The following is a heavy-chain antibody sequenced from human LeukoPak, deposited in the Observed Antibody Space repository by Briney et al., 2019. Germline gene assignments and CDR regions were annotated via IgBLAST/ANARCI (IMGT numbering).Heavy chain of an antibody. CDR1: GYTFTAYY. CDR2: INPNSGGT. J-gene: IGHJ4*02. CDR3: ERAKVFVPDH. V-gene: IGHV1-2*02. D-gene: IGHD6-6*01. Sequence: ASVKVSCKASGYTFTAYYMHWVRQAPGQGPEWMGWINPNSGGTNFAQKFQGRVTMTSDTSISTAYMELSSLRSDDTAIYYCERAKVFVPDHWGQGTLVTVSS.